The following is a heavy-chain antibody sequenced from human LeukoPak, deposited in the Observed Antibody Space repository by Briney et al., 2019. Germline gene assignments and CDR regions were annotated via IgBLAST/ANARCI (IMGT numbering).Heavy chain of an antibody. V-gene: IGHV3-53*01. CDR2: IYSGGST. D-gene: IGHD6-13*01. J-gene: IGHJ4*02. CDR1: GFTFSSYA. CDR3: ARAPAAGTYYFDY. Sequence: GGSLRLSCSASGFTFSSYAMYWVRQAPGKGLEWVSVIYSGGSTYYADSVKGRFTISRDNSKNTLYLQMNSLRAEDTAVYYCARAPAAGTYYFDYWGQGTLVTVSS.